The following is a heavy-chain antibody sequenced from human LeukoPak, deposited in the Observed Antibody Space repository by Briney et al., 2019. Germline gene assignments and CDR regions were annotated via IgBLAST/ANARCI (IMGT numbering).Heavy chain of an antibody. V-gene: IGHV4-4*09. CDR3: ACSGSYFTELDY. D-gene: IGHD1-26*01. CDR2: IYTSGST. J-gene: IGHJ4*02. Sequence: SETLSLTCTVSGGSISSYYWSWIRQPPGKGLEWIGYIYTSGSTKYNPSLKSRVTISVDTSKNQFSLKLSSVTAADTAVYYCACSGSYFTELDYWGQGTLVTVSS. CDR1: GGSISSYY.